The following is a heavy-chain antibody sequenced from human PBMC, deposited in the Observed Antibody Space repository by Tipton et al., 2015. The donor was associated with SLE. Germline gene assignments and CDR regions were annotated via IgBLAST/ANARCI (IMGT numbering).Heavy chain of an antibody. D-gene: IGHD4-11*01. V-gene: IGHV4-39*07. CDR3: AGTTVTPWYFDY. Sequence: TLSLTCTVSGGSISSSSYYWGWIRQPPGKGLEWIGTIFYSGSTYYNPSLKSRVTISVDTSKNQFSLKLSSVTAADTAVYYCAGTTVTPWYFDYWGQGTLVTVSS. CDR1: GGSISSSSYY. CDR2: IFYSGST. J-gene: IGHJ4*02.